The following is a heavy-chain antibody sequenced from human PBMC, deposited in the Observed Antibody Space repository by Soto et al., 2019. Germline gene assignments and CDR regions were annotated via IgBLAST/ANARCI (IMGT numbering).Heavy chain of an antibody. Sequence: ASVKVSCKASGYTFTSYGISWVRQAPGQGLEWMGWISAYNGNTNYAQKLQGRVTMTTDTSTSTAYMELRSLRSDDTAVYYCARGSELWFGDPYYYYGMDVWGQGTTVTVSS. CDR3: ARGSELWFGDPYYYYGMDV. CDR1: GYTFTSYG. D-gene: IGHD3-10*01. V-gene: IGHV1-18*01. J-gene: IGHJ6*02. CDR2: ISAYNGNT.